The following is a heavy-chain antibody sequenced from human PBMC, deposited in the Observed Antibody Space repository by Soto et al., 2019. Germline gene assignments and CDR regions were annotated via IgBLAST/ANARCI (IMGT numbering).Heavy chain of an antibody. CDR3: ARVHCSAGTCLDGLDF. CDR2: IYYRSKWFH. Sequence: SQTLSLTCVISGDSVSSNGACWNWIRQSPSRGLQWLGRIYYRSKWFHDYAASVESRMAINPDTSRNQFSLQLNYVTPEDKVVYYCARVHCSAGTCLDGLDFWGQGTTVTVSS. V-gene: IGHV6-1*01. CDR1: GDSVSSNGAC. J-gene: IGHJ6*02. D-gene: IGHD2-15*01.